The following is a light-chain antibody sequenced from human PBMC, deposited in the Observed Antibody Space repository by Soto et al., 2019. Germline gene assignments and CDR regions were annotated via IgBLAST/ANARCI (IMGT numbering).Light chain of an antibody. CDR3: QQYDISPWT. V-gene: IGKV3-20*01. Sequence: EIVLTQSPATLSLSPGERSTLSCRASQSVSSNFLAWYQHKPGQAPRLLIYDSSSRATGIPDRFSGSGSGTDFTLSIIRLEPEDFAVYYCQQYDISPWTFGQGTTGDIK. CDR1: QSVSSNF. CDR2: DSS. J-gene: IGKJ1*01.